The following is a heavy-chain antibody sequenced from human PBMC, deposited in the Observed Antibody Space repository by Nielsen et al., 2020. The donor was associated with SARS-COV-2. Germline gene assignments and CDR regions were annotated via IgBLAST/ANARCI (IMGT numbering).Heavy chain of an antibody. Sequence: GESLKISRAASGFTFGSSWMHWVRQAPGKGLVWVSRINSDGRTTTYADSVKGRFTISRDNAKNTLYLQMNSLRAEDTAVYYCARAKFYDSGVDPWGQGTLVTVSS. CDR2: INSDGRTT. D-gene: IGHD5/OR15-5a*01. CDR1: GFTFGSSW. J-gene: IGHJ5*02. CDR3: ARAKFYDSGVDP. V-gene: IGHV3-74*01.